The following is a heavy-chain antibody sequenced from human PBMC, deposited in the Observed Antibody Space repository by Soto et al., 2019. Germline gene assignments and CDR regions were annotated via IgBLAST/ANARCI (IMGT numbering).Heavy chain of an antibody. Sequence: QVQLVESGGGVVQPGRSLRLSCAASGFTFSSYGMHWVRQAPGKGLEWVAVIWYDGSNKYYADSVKGRFTISRDNSKNTLYLQMNNLRAEDTAVYYCATDIDSKGHYGMDVWGQGTTVTVSS. V-gene: IGHV3-33*01. CDR3: ATDIDSKGHYGMDV. D-gene: IGHD2-15*01. J-gene: IGHJ6*02. CDR2: IWYDGSNK. CDR1: GFTFSSYG.